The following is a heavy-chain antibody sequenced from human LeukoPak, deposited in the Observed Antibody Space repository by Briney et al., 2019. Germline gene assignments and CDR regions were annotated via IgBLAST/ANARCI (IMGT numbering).Heavy chain of an antibody. D-gene: IGHD2-8*01. CDR1: GLPLSNFW. J-gene: IGHJ4*02. CDR2: ISGFNT. V-gene: IGHV3-23*01. Sequence: PGGSLRLSCEASGLPLSNFWMTWVRQAPGKGPEWVSGISGFNTYYADSVKGRFTIFRDNSKNVLYLQMDRLRAEDTAVYSCAKDVCTSPRCLLYFDSWGQGTLVTVSS. CDR3: AKDVCTSPRCLLYFDS.